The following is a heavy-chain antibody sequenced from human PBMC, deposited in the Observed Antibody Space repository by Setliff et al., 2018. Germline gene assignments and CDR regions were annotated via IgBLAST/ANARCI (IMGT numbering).Heavy chain of an antibody. J-gene: IGHJ4*02. CDR3: ARGLRDYYYESGSFPILGY. CDR2: MNPNNGNT. D-gene: IGHD3-10*01. Sequence: GASVKVSCKASGYTFTNYDINWVRQATGQGLEWMGWMNPNNGNTGYSQKFQGRVTMTRNTSTSTAYMEVSSLRSEDTAVYYCARGLRDYYYESGSFPILGYWGQGTLVTVSS. CDR1: GYTFTNYD. V-gene: IGHV1-8*01.